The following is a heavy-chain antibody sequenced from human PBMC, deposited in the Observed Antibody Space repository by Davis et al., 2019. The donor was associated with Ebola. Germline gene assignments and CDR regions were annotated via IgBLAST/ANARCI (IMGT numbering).Heavy chain of an antibody. CDR2: ISGSGGST. CDR3: VRDGGVRWNYVQYFDL. Sequence: GGSLRLSCAASEFTFSGYAMSWVRQAPGKGLEWVSAISGSGGSTYYAGSVKGRFTISRDKAKNSLYLQMNSLRVEDTAFYHCVRDGGVRWNYVQYFDLWGRGTLVTVSS. J-gene: IGHJ2*01. D-gene: IGHD1-7*01. CDR1: EFTFSGYA. V-gene: IGHV3-23*01.